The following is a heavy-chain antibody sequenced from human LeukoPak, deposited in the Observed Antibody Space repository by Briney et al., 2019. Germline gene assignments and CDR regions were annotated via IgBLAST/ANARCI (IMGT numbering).Heavy chain of an antibody. Sequence: SETLSLTCAVYGGSFSGYYWSWIRQPPGKGLEWIGEINHSGSTNYNPSLKSRVTISADTSKNQFSLKLSSVTAADTAVYYCARDRWADSSSSFDYWGQGTLVTVSS. V-gene: IGHV4-34*01. CDR3: ARDRWADSSSSFDY. D-gene: IGHD6-6*01. J-gene: IGHJ4*02. CDR1: GGSFSGYY. CDR2: INHSGST.